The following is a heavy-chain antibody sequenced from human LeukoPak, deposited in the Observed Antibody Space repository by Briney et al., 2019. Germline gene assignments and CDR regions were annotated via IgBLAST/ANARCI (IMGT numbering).Heavy chain of an antibody. CDR2: ISSSGSTI. CDR1: GFTFSSYE. Sequence: GSLRLSCAASGFTFSSYEMNWVRQAPGKGLEWVSYISSSGSTIYYADSVKGRFTISRDNSKNTLYLQMNSLRAEDTAVYYCAKGSKAVIFTRDHYMDVWGKGSTVTISS. CDR3: AKGSKAVIFTRDHYMDV. D-gene: IGHD3-3*01. J-gene: IGHJ6*03. V-gene: IGHV3-48*03.